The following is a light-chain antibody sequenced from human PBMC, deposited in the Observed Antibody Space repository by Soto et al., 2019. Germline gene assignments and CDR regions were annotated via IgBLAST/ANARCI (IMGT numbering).Light chain of an antibody. CDR2: GAS. V-gene: IGKV3-15*01. CDR1: QSVSTN. Sequence: EIVMTQSPATLSVSPGERATLSCRASQSVSTNLAWYQQKPGQPPRLLIYGASTRATGIPARFSGSGSGTEFTLTISSLQSEDFAVYYCQLYDNWPPFTFGPGTEVDFK. CDR3: QLYDNWPPFT. J-gene: IGKJ3*01.